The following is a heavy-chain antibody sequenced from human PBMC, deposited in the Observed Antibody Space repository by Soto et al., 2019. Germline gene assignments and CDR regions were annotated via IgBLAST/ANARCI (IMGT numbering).Heavy chain of an antibody. CDR3: AAITLTKGYFDWLIDY. CDR2: IVVGSGNT. J-gene: IGHJ4*02. D-gene: IGHD3-9*01. CDR1: GFTFTSSA. Sequence: RASVKVSCKASGFTFTSSAVQWVRQARGQRLEWIGWIVVGSGNTNYAQKFQERVTITRDMSTSTAYMELSSLRSEDTAVYYCAAITLTKGYFDWLIDYWGQGTLVTVSS. V-gene: IGHV1-58*01.